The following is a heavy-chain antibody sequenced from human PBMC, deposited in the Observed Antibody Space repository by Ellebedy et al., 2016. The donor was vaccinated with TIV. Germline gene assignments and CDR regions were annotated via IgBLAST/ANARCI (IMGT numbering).Heavy chain of an antibody. D-gene: IGHD4-23*01. CDR1: GYSFTSYW. V-gene: IGHV5-10-1*01. CDR3: ARHTFEGGVATVEYYYYYGMDV. Sequence: GESLKISCKGSGYSFTSYWISWVRQMPGKGLEWMGRIDPSDSYTNYSPSFQGHVTISADKSISTAYLQWSSLKASDTAMYYCARHTFEGGVATVEYYYYYGMDVWGQGTTVTVSS. CDR2: IDPSDSYT. J-gene: IGHJ6*02.